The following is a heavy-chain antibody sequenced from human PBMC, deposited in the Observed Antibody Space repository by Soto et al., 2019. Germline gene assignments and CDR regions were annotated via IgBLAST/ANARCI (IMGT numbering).Heavy chain of an antibody. Sequence: QITLKESGPALVRPTQTLALTCTFSGFSLSTGDVGVAWIRQPPGKALEWLALTYWDDDNRYSPSLRSRLTITKDTAKNQVVLTLTNTDPVDTAPYYCAPSSSGAYPEYFRHWGQGTLVTVSS. V-gene: IGHV2-5*02. J-gene: IGHJ1*01. CDR3: APSSSGAYPEYFRH. D-gene: IGHD3-3*01. CDR1: GFSLSTGDVG. CDR2: TYWDDDN.